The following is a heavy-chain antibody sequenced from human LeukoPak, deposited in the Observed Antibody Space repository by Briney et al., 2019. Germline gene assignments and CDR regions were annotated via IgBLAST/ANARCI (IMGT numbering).Heavy chain of an antibody. CDR2: IESDGRT. V-gene: IGHV3-74*01. J-gene: IGHJ6*02. CDR1: GFTLSSHW. Sequence: PGGSLRLSCAASGFTLSSHWMHWVRQVPGKGLVSVSRIESDGRTAYADSVKGRFIISRDNAKNSLYLQMNSLRAEDTAVYYCASVLNYDILTHYYYGMDVWGQGTTVTVSS. CDR3: ASVLNYDILTHYYYGMDV. D-gene: IGHD3-9*01.